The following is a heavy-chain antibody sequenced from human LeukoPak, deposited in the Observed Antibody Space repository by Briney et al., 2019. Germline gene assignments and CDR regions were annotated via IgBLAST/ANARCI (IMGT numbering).Heavy chain of an antibody. CDR2: ISGSGGST. V-gene: IGHV3-23*01. J-gene: IGHJ4*02. D-gene: IGHD6-6*01. CDR1: GLTFSSYA. CDR3: AKDWYSSSAGILDY. Sequence: GGSLRLSCAASGLTFSSYAMSWVRQAPGKGLEWVSAISGSGGSTYYADSVKGRFTISRDNSKNTLYLQMNSLRAEDTAVYYCAKDWYSSSAGILDYWGQGTLVTVSS.